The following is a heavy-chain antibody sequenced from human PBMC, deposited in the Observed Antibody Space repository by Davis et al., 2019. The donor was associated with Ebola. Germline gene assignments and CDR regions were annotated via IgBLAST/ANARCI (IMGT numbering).Heavy chain of an antibody. CDR1: GYTLTELS. J-gene: IGHJ5*02. CDR3: ARGKTVAGTRGLSWFDP. CDR2: FDPEDGET. V-gene: IGHV1-24*01. Sequence: AASVKVSCKVSGYTLTELSMHWVRQAPGKGLEWMGGFDPEDGETIYAQKFQGRVTITRDTSASTAYMELSSLRSEDTAVFYCARGKTVAGTRGLSWFDPWGPGTLVTVSS. D-gene: IGHD6-19*01.